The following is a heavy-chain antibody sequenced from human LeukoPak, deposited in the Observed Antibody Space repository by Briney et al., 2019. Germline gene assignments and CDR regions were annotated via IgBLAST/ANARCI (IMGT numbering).Heavy chain of an antibody. CDR2: IYYNGNT. J-gene: IGHJ3*02. V-gene: IGHV4-31*03. CDR3: ARGRYCGGDCYDAFDI. D-gene: IGHD2-21*02. Sequence: SETLSLTCTVSGGSITSGGAYYWNWIRQHPGKGLEWIGYIYYNGNTYYNPSLKNRVTISVDTSKNRFSLKLTSVTAADTAVYYCARGRYCGGDCYDAFDIWGQGTVVTVSS. CDR1: GGSITSGGAYY.